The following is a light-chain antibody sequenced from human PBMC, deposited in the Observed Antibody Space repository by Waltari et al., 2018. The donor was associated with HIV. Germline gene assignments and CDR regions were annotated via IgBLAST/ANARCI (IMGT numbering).Light chain of an antibody. CDR1: QSVSSNS. V-gene: IGKV3-20*01. J-gene: IGKJ1*01. CDR2: GAS. CDR3: QQYGDSPET. Sequence: EIVLTQSPGTLSLSPGEGATLSCRACQSVSSNSIAWYQQKPGQAPRLLIYGASSRATGIPDRFSGSGSGTDFTLTISRLEPEDFAVYWCQQYGDSPETFGQGTKVEIK.